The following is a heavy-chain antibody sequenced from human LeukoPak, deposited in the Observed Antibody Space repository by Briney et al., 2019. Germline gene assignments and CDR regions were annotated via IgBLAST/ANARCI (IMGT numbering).Heavy chain of an antibody. CDR3: ARHYLGYATPMDV. CDR1: GYSISSGYY. Sequence: SETLSLTCAVSGYSISSGYYWGWIRQPPGKGLEWIGSIYYSGSTYYNPSLKSRVIISVDTSKNQFSLKLSSVTAADTAVYYCARHYLGYATPMDVWGKGTTVTVSS. CDR2: IYYSGST. J-gene: IGHJ6*03. V-gene: IGHV4-38-2*01. D-gene: IGHD2-15*01.